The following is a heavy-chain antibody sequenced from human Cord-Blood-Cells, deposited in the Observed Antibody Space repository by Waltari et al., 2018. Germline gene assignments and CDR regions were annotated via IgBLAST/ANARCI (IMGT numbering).Heavy chain of an antibody. CDR1: GFTSSSYE. J-gene: IGHJ4*02. V-gene: IGHV3-48*03. CDR2: ISSSGSTI. Sequence: EVQLVESGGGLVQPGGSLSLSCAAPGFTSSSYEMNWVRQAPGKGLEWVSYISSSGSTIYYADSVKGRFTISRDNAKNSLYLQMNSLRVEDTAVYYCARGFSGSYYFDYWGQGTLVTVSS. CDR3: ARGFSGSYYFDY. D-gene: IGHD1-26*01.